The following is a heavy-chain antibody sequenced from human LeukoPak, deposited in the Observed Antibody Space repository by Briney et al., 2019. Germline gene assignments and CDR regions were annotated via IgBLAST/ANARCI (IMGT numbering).Heavy chain of an antibody. CDR2: IHSSGSPI. J-gene: IGHJ4*02. V-gene: IGHV3-48*03. Sequence: GGSLRLSCAASGFTFSSYEMNWVRQAPGKGLEWVSYIHSSGSPIYYADSVKGRFTISRDNAKNSVYLQMNSLRAEDTAVYYCARENMPTIGHLDYCGQGTLVTVSS. D-gene: IGHD5-24*01. CDR1: GFTFSSYE. CDR3: ARENMPTIGHLDY.